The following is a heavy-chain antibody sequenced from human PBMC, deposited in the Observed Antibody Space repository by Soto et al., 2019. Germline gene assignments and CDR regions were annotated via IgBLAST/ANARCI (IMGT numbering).Heavy chain of an antibody. CDR1: GFTFSTYG. J-gene: IGHJ4*02. V-gene: IGHV3-30*18. Sequence: QVQLVESGGGVVQPGRSLRLSCAASGFTFSTYGMHWVRQAPGKGLAWVAVIPYDGGKKYYTDSVKDRFTISRDNSKNAVYLPMNGLRSADTAVYFCAKVGNVFSTGWYAPSLDYWGQGALVTVSS. D-gene: IGHD6-19*01. CDR3: AKVGNVFSTGWYAPSLDY. CDR2: IPYDGGKK.